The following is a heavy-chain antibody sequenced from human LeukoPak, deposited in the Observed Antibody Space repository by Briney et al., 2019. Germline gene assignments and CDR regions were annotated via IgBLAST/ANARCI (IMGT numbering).Heavy chain of an antibody. D-gene: IGHD2-15*01. J-gene: IGHJ6*03. Sequence: SETLSLTCTVSGGSISSYYWSWIRQPPGKGLEWIGYIYYSGSTNYNPSLKSRVTISVDTSKNQFSLKLSSVTAADTAVYYCARVGSGGNKYYYYYMDVWGKGTTVTISS. CDR2: IYYSGST. V-gene: IGHV4-59*01. CDR1: GGSISSYY. CDR3: ARVGSGGNKYYYYYMDV.